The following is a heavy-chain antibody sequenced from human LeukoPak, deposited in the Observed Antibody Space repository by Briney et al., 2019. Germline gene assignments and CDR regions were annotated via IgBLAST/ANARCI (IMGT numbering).Heavy chain of an antibody. V-gene: IGHV1-18*01. J-gene: IGHJ4*02. CDR1: GYTFTSYG. D-gene: IGHD3-22*01. CDR3: ARVLSDYYDSSGYYPGSFDY. CDR2: ISAYNGNT. Sequence: ASVKVSCKASGYTFTSYGISWVQQAPGQGLEWMGWISAYNGNTNYAQKLQGRVTMTTDTSTSTAYTELRSLRSDDTAVYYCARVLSDYYDSSGYYPGSFDYWGQGTLVTVSS.